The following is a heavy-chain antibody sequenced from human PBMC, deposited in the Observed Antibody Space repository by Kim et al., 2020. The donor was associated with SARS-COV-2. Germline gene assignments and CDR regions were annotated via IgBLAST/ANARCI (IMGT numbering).Heavy chain of an antibody. CDR1: RDTFNTYA. D-gene: IGHD6-13*01. CDR3: ARGGFSSSWRLDY. V-gene: IGHV1-69*13. CDR2: IVPFIGTS. J-gene: IGHJ4*02. Sequence: SVKVSCKASRDTFNTYAISWVRQAPGQGLEWLGGIVPFIGTSDYAQKFQGRLTVTADDSTTTVYMELSSLRPDDTAVYFCARGGFSSSWRLDYWGQGTL.